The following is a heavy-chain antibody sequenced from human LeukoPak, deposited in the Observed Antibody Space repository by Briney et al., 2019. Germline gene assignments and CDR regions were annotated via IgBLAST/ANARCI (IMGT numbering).Heavy chain of an antibody. V-gene: IGHV3-23*01. CDR3: ALDREYQLPRDDY. CDR1: GFTFSSYA. D-gene: IGHD2-2*01. CDR2: ISGSGGST. Sequence: PGGSLRLSCAASGFTFSSYAMSWVRQAPGKGLEWVSAISGSGGSTYYADSVKGRFTISRDNSKSTLYLQMNSLRAEDTAVYYCALDREYQLPRDDYWGQGTLVTVSS. J-gene: IGHJ4*02.